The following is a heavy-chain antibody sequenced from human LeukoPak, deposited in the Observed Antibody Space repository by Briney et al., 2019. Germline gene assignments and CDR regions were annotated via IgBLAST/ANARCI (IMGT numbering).Heavy chain of an antibody. CDR3: ARLLRGGRDTPMVTMIVVRAKSGAFDI. V-gene: IGHV4-34*01. J-gene: IGHJ3*02. Sequence: SETLSLTCTVYGGSFSGYYWSRIRQPPGKGLEWIGEIHHSGSTNYNPSLKSRVTISVDTSKNQFSLKLSSVTAADTAVYYCARLLRGGRDTPMVTMIVVRAKSGAFDIWGQGTMVTVSS. D-gene: IGHD3-22*01. CDR2: IHHSGST. CDR1: GGSFSGYY.